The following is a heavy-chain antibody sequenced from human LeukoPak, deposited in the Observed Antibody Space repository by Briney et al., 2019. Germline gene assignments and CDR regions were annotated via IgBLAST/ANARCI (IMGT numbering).Heavy chain of an antibody. CDR2: IYSGGST. CDR1: GFTVSSNY. Sequence: GGSLRLSCAASGFTVSSNYMSWVRQAPGKGLEWVSVIYSGGSTYYADSVEGRFTISRDNSKNTLYLQMNSLRAEDTAVYYCARDQEYGDYFDYWGQGTLVTVSS. CDR3: ARDQEYGDYFDY. J-gene: IGHJ4*02. D-gene: IGHD4-17*01. V-gene: IGHV3-66*01.